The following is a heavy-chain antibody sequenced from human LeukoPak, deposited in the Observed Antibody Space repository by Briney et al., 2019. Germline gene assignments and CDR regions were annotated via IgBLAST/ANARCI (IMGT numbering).Heavy chain of an antibody. Sequence: ASVKVSCKASGYTFTGYYMHWVRQAPGQGLEWMGWINPNSGGTNYAQKFQGRVTMTRDTSISTAYMELSRLRSDDPAVYYCARRLGSGSYYDFDYWGQGTLVTVSS. D-gene: IGHD3-10*01. J-gene: IGHJ4*02. CDR3: ARRLGSGSYYDFDY. CDR1: GYTFTGYY. V-gene: IGHV1-2*02. CDR2: INPNSGGT.